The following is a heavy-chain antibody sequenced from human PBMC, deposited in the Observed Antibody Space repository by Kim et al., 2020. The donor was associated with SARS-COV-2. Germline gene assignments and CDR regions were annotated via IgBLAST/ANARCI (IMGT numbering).Heavy chain of an antibody. J-gene: IGHJ6*02. Sequence: SGKGRFTISRDNAKNSLYLQMNSLRAEDTAVYYCARDAFAMVSIYYGMDVWGQGTTVTVSS. CDR3: ARDAFAMVSIYYGMDV. D-gene: IGHD5-18*01. V-gene: IGHV3-21*01.